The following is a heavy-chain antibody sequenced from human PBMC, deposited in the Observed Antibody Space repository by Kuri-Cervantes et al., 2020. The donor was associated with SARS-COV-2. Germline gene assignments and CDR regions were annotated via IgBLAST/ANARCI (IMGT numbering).Heavy chain of an antibody. V-gene: IGHV1-3*01. CDR1: GYTFTSYA. CDR2: INAGNGNT. CDR3: ARSDCSGGSCYIFNYYYYGMDV. Sequence: ASVKVSCKASGYTFTSYAMHWVRQAPGQRLEWMGWINAGNGNTKYSQKFQGRVTITRDESTSTAYMELSSLRSEDTAVYYCARSDCSGGSCYIFNYYYYGMDVWGQGTTVTVSS. J-gene: IGHJ6*02. D-gene: IGHD2-15*01.